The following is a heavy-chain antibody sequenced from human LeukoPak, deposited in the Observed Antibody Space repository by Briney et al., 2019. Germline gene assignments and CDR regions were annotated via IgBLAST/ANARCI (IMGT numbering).Heavy chain of an antibody. CDR3: ARGRGQHAFDI. V-gene: IGHV1-46*01. D-gene: IGHD1-1*01. J-gene: IGHJ3*02. CDR1: GYTLTSYF. Sequence: ASVKVSCKASGYTLTSYFMHWVRQAPGQGLEWMGIINPSGGSTSYAQKFQGRVTMTRDMPTTTVYMELSSLRSEDTAVYYCARGRGQHAFDIWGQGTMVTVSS. CDR2: INPSGGST.